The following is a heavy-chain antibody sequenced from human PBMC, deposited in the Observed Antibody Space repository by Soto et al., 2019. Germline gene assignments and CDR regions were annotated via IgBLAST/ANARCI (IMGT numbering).Heavy chain of an antibody. D-gene: IGHD6-19*01. Sequence: GESLKISCKGSGYSFTSYWIGWVRQMPGHGLEWMGIIYPGDSDTRYSPSFQGQVAFSADKSISTAYLQWSGLKASDTAIYYCARRLSTGWFFDFWGQGTLVTVSS. CDR1: GYSFTSYW. CDR3: ARRLSTGWFFDF. J-gene: IGHJ4*02. V-gene: IGHV5-51*01. CDR2: IYPGDSDT.